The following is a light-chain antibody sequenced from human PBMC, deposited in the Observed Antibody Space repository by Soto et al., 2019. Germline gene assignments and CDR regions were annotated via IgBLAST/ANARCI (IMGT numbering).Light chain of an antibody. V-gene: IGKV1-27*01. J-gene: IGKJ4*01. Sequence: DIPMTQSPSSLSASLGDRVTITCRASQGIGVYLAWFQQKPGKVPRLLIYAASALQSGVPSRFSGGGSGTDFTLPINSLQPEDVATYYCQKYNSAPLTFGGGTKVEIK. CDR2: AAS. CDR1: QGIGVY. CDR3: QKYNSAPLT.